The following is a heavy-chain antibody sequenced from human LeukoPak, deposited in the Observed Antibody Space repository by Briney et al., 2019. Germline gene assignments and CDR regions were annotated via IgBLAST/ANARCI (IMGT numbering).Heavy chain of an antibody. V-gene: IGHV3-7*01. J-gene: IGHJ4*02. CDR2: IKQDGSEK. D-gene: IGHD2-15*01. CDR3: ARDGLYCSGGSCSFRYFDY. CDR1: GFTFSSYW. Sequence: PGGSLRLSCAASGFTFSSYWMSWVRQAPGKGLEWVANIKQDGSEKYYVDSVKGRFTISRDNAKNPLYLQMNSLRAEDTAVYYCARDGLYCSGGSCSFRYFDYWGQGTLVTVSS.